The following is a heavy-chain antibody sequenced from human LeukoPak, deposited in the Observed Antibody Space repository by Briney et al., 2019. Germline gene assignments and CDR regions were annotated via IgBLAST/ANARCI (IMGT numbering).Heavy chain of an antibody. J-gene: IGHJ6*03. V-gene: IGHV1-69*13. CDR1: GGTFSRYA. D-gene: IGHD3-10*01. CDR2: IIPVLGTT. CDR3: ATSGGDYYYYSLDV. Sequence: ASVKVSCKASGGTFSRYAISWVRQAPGQGLEWMGGIIPVLGTTNYAQTFQNIVTITADESTSTTYMELSSLTSEDTAVYYCATSGGDYYYYSLDVWGKGTPVTISS.